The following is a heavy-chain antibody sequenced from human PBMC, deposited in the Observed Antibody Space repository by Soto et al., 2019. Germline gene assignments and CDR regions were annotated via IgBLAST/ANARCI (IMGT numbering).Heavy chain of an antibody. D-gene: IGHD2-2*02. CDR1: GFTFSDYA. CDR3: ANVPIWCSSTSCYTEGFDY. Sequence: EVQLLDSGGGLVQPGGSLRLSCTASGFTFSDYAMSWVRQPPGKGLEWVSVISAGGSTYYADSVKGRFTVSRANSKNTLYLQMNSLRAEDTAVYYCANVPIWCSSTSCYTEGFDYWGQGTQVTVSS. J-gene: IGHJ4*02. CDR2: ISAGGST. V-gene: IGHV3-23*01.